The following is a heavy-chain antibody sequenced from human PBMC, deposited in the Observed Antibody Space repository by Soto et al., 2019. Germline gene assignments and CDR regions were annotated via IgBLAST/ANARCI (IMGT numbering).Heavy chain of an antibody. CDR1: GYTFTSYY. Sequence: GASVKVSCKASGYTFTSYYMHWVRQAPGQGLEWMGIINPSGGNTRYTQKFQGRVTMTRDTSTSTVYIELSSLRSEDTAVYYCARGLIYDSSGYYFDYWGQGTLVTVSS. D-gene: IGHD3-22*01. CDR2: INPSGGNT. CDR3: ARGLIYDSSGYYFDY. V-gene: IGHV1-46*01. J-gene: IGHJ4*02.